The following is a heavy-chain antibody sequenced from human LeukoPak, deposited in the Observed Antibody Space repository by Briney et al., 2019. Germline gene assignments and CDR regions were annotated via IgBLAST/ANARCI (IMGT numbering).Heavy chain of an antibody. CDR3: ARDCYDFWSGYALYYGMDV. D-gene: IGHD3-3*01. CDR2: ISSSSSYI. CDR1: GFTFSSYS. Sequence: PGGSLRLSCAASGFTFSSYSMTWVRQAPGKGLEWVSSISSSSSYIYYADSVKGRFTISRDNAKNSLYLQMNSLRAEDTAVYYCARDCYDFWSGYALYYGMDVWGQGTTVTVSS. J-gene: IGHJ6*02. V-gene: IGHV3-21*01.